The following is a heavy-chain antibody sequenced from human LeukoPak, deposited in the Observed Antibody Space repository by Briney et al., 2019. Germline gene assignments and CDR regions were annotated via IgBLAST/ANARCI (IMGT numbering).Heavy chain of an antibody. Sequence: GGSLRLSCAASGFTFSSYAMSWVRQAPRKGLDWLSYISGPGTTIYYTDSVKGRFTISRDNAQNSLYLQMNSLRAEDSAVYYCASLSGAGSPFYWGQGTLVTVSS. D-gene: IGHD6-19*01. J-gene: IGHJ4*02. CDR3: ASLSGAGSPFY. CDR1: GFTFSSYA. V-gene: IGHV3-48*03. CDR2: ISGPGTTI.